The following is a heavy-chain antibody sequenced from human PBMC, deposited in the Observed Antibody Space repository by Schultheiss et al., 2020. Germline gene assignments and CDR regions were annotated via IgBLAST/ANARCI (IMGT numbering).Heavy chain of an antibody. D-gene: IGHD2-15*01. CDR3: TTEQAGYPYYSGMDV. V-gene: IGHV3-15*01. J-gene: IGHJ6*02. CDR2: IRSKTDYGTT. CDR1: GFTFSNAW. Sequence: GGSLRLSCAASGFTFSNAWMSWVRQAPGMGLEWVGRIRSKTDYGTTDYAAPVKGRFTISRDDLKNTLYLQMNSLKTEDTAVYYCTTEQAGYPYYSGMDVWGQGTTVTVSS.